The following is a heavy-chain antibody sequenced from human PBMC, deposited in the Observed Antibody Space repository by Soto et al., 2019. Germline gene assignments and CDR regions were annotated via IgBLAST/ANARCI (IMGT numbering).Heavy chain of an antibody. D-gene: IGHD3-16*01. Sequence: GGSLRLSCAASGFTFSNAWMSWVRQAPGKGLEWVGRIKSKTDGGTTDYAAPVKGRFTISRDDSKNTLYLQMNSLKTEDTAVYYCTTDHRGLDYDYIWGSYLIDYWGQGTLVTVSS. J-gene: IGHJ4*02. CDR1: GFTFSNAW. CDR3: TTDHRGLDYDYIWGSYLIDY. CDR2: IKSKTDGGTT. V-gene: IGHV3-15*01.